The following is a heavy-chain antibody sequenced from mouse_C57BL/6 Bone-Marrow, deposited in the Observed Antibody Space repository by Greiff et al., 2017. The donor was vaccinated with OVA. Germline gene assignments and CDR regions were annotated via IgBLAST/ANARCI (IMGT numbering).Heavy chain of an antibody. D-gene: IGHD2-1*01. CDR2: IDPNGGGT. V-gene: IGHV1-72*01. Sequence: QVQLKQPGAELVKPGASVKLSCKASGYTFTSYWMHWVKQRPGRGPEWIGRIDPNGGGTKYNEKFKSKATLTVDKPSSTAYMQLSSLTSEDSAVYYCARLLLYYFDYWGQGTTLTVSS. CDR3: ARLLLYYFDY. J-gene: IGHJ2*01. CDR1: GYTFTSYW.